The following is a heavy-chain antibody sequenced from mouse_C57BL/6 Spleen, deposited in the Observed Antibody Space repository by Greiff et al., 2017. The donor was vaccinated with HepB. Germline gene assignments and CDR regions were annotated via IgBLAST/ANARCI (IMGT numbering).Heavy chain of an antibody. CDR2: ISSGSSTI. D-gene: IGHD1-1*01. Sequence: EVMLVESGGGLVKPGGSLKLSCAASGFTFSDYGMHWVRQAPEKGLEWVAYISSGSSTIYYADTVKGRFTISRDNAKNTLFLQMTSLRSEDTAMYYCASLSTVVATEAMDYWGQGTSVTVSS. J-gene: IGHJ4*01. CDR1: GFTFSDYG. V-gene: IGHV5-17*01. CDR3: ASLSTVVATEAMDY.